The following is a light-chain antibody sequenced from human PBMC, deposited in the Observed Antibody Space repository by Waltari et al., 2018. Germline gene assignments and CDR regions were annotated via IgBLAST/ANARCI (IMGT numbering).Light chain of an antibody. CDR2: AAS. V-gene: IGKV1-6*01. J-gene: IGKJ1*01. Sequence: AIQMTQSPSSLSASVGDSVTITCRASQDIRDDLGWYQQKPGKAPNLLIYAASTCQSGVPSRFSGSGSGTDFTLTINSRQPEDFATYYGLQDYLYPWTFGQGTKVEI. CDR3: LQDYLYPWT. CDR1: QDIRDD.